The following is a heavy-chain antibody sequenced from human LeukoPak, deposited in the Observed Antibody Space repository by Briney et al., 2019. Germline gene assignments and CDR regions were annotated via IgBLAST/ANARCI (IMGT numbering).Heavy chain of an antibody. Sequence: PGGSLRLSCAASGFTFGDHIMNWVPQLPGKRLEWVAYVSGSGSTVYYADSVKGRFTVSRDNGKSSLYLQMNSLRVEDTALYYCVRQFASWGQGTLVTVSS. V-gene: IGHV3-48*01. CDR3: VRQFAS. CDR2: VSGSGSTV. J-gene: IGHJ4*02. CDR1: GFTFGDHI.